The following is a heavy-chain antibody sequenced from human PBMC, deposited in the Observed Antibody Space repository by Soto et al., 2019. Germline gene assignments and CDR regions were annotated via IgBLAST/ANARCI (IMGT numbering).Heavy chain of an antibody. CDR3: ARGPTDYYDNSANYFLDY. CDR1: GYTFITYG. CDR2: ISTYNGNT. D-gene: IGHD3-22*01. V-gene: IGHV1-18*01. J-gene: IGHJ4*02. Sequence: QVQLVQSGAEVKKPGASVKVSCKASGYTFITYGVSWVRQAPGQGLDWLGSISTYNGNTRDAERLQGRVTMTTDTTTNTAYMELRNLRSYDTAVYYCARGPTDYYDNSANYFLDYWGQGTLVTVSS.